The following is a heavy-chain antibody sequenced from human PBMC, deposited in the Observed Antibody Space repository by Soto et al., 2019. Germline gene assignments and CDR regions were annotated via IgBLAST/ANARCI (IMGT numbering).Heavy chain of an antibody. Sequence: PGGSLRLSCAASGFTFSSYAMHWVRQAPGKGLEWVALLSSDGNNKYYTDSVKGRFTISRDNSKNTLYLQMDSLGYEDTAVYYCARDGGYRIDYWGQGALFTVPQ. CDR1: GFTFSSYA. D-gene: IGHD1-26*01. V-gene: IGHV3-30-3*01. J-gene: IGHJ4*02. CDR3: ARDGGYRIDY. CDR2: LSSDGNNK.